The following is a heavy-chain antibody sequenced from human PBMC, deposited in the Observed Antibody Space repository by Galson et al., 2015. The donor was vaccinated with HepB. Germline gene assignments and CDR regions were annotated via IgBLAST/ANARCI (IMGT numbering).Heavy chain of an antibody. D-gene: IGHD3-9*01. CDR2: ITNDGVGT. V-gene: IGHV3-64D*06. CDR1: GFNFNYYA. CDR3: VKEDILSGFSVGSFHV. Sequence: SLRLSCAASGFNFNYYAMHWVRQAPGRGLEYTSGITNDGVGTNYADSVNGRFTISRDHARKSLNLQVTSMLPEDTALYYCVKEDILSGFSVGSFHVWGQGTMVTVSS. J-gene: IGHJ3*01.